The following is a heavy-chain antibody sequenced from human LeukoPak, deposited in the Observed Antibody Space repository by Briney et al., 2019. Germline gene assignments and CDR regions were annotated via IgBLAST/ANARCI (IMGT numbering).Heavy chain of an antibody. CDR1: GYTFTSYY. Sequence: ASVKVSCKASGYTFTSYYMHWVRQAPGQGLERMGIINPSGGSTSYAQKFQGRVTMTRDTSTSTVYMELSSLRSEDTAVYYCARDLPVTISDYYGMDVWGQGTTVTVSS. D-gene: IGHD3-3*01. CDR2: INPSGGST. V-gene: IGHV1-46*01. J-gene: IGHJ6*02. CDR3: ARDLPVTISDYYGMDV.